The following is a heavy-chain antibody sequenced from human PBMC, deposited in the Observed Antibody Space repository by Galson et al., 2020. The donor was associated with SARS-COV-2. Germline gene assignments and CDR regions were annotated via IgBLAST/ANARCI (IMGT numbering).Heavy chain of an antibody. CDR3: AKDRHTSGWPYFFDF. Sequence: GGSLRLSCAASGFTFDDYMMHWVRQPPGKGLEWVSLISWDGGRTYYEDSVKGRFIISRDNSKNSLFLQMNSLTPEDTALYFCAKDRHTSGWPYFFDFWGQGTLVTVSS. CDR1: GFTFDDYM. CDR2: ISWDGGRT. V-gene: IGHV3-43*01. J-gene: IGHJ4*02. D-gene: IGHD6-19*01.